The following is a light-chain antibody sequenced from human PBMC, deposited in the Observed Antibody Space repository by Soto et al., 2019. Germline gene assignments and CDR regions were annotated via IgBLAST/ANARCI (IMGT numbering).Light chain of an antibody. CDR1: QSVTSW. J-gene: IGKJ1*01. CDR2: DAS. V-gene: IGKV1-5*01. Sequence: DVQMTQSPSTLSASVGDRVTITCRASQSVTSWLAWYQQKPGKAPKVLIYDASSLESGVPSRFSGSGSGTEFTLTISSLHPDDFATYYCHHYNSYPGTFGQGTNVEIK. CDR3: HHYNSYPGT.